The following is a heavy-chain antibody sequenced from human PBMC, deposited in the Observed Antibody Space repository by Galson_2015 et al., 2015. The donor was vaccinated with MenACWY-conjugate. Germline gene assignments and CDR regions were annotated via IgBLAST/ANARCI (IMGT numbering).Heavy chain of an antibody. D-gene: IGHD2-15*01. CDR1: GFIFNNYW. V-gene: IGHV3-7*03. CDR2: IKQDGSEK. Sequence: SLRLSCAASGFIFNNYWMCWVRQVPGKGPEWVANIKQDGSEKYYVDSVRGRFTISRDNAKNSLYLQMNSLRAEDTAVYYCARDLGFYCSHNDCYSPYWGQGTLVTVSS. CDR3: ARDLGFYCSHNDCYSPY. J-gene: IGHJ4*02.